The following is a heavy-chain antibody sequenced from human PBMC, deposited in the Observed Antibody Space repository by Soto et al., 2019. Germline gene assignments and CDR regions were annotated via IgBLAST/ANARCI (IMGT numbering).Heavy chain of an antibody. CDR2: TYYRSKWYN. J-gene: IGHJ6*03. Sequence: SQTLSLTCAISGDSVSSNSAAWNWIRQSPSRGLEWLGRTYYRSKWYNDYAVSVKSRITINPDTSKNQFSLQLNSVTPEDTAVYYCARAGGSSSGYYYYYMDVWGKGTTVTVSS. V-gene: IGHV6-1*01. CDR3: ARAGGSSSGYYYYYMDV. D-gene: IGHD6-6*01. CDR1: GDSVSSNSAA.